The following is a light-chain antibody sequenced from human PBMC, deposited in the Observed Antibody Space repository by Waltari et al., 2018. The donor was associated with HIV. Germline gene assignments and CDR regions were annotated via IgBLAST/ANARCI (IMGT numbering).Light chain of an antibody. CDR2: EGS. CDR3: CSYAGSSTYV. CDR1: SSDVGSYNL. Sequence: QSALTQSASVSGSPGQSITISCTGTSSDVGSYNLVSWYQQHPGKAPKLMIYEGSKRPSGVSNRCSGSKSGNTASLTISGLQAEDEADYYCCSYAGSSTYVFGTGTKVTVL. J-gene: IGLJ1*01. V-gene: IGLV2-23*01.